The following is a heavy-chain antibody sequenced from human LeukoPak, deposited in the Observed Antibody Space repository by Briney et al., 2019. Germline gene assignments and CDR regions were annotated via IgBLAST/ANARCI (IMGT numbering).Heavy chain of an antibody. V-gene: IGHV1-69*01. CDR3: ARPRTYYDFWRGYPPFDY. Sequence: GSSVKVSCKASGGTFSNYAISWVRQAPGQGLEWMGGIITNYGTTNYAQKYQGRVTITADESTTTVYMELSSLRSEDTAVYYRARPRTYYDFWRGYPPFDYWGQGTLVTVSS. CDR1: GGTFSNYA. J-gene: IGHJ4*02. CDR2: IITNYGTT. D-gene: IGHD3-3*01.